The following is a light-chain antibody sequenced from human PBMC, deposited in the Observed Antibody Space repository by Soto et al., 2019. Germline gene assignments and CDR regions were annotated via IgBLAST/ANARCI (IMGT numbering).Light chain of an antibody. V-gene: IGLV2-23*01. J-gene: IGLJ1*01. CDR2: EDS. CDR1: SSDVGSYNL. CDR3: CSYAGSRTFV. Sequence: QSALTQPASVSGSPGQSITISCTGTSSDVGSYNLVSWYQQHPGKAPKLMIYEDSKRPSGVSNRFSGSKSGNTASLTISVLQAEDEADYYCCSYAGSRTFVFGTGTKVTVL.